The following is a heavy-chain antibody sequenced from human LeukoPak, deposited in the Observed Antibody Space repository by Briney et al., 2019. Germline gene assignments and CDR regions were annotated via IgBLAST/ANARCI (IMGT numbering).Heavy chain of an antibody. CDR2: IYYSVST. J-gene: IGHJ4*02. CDR1: VGSISSYF. Sequence: PSETLSLTCIVSVGSISSYFWSWIRPPPGKGLEWIGYIYYSVSTNYNPSPKSRVTIPVDTTKNQFPLKLTSVTAADTTRYCSARLSRGAAAGFDYWGQGTLVTVSS. V-gene: IGHV4-59*08. D-gene: IGHD6-13*01. CDR3: ARLSRGAAAGFDY.